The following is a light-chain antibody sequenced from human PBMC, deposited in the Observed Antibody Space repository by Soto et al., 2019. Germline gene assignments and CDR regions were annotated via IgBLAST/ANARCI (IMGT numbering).Light chain of an antibody. J-gene: IGKJ3*01. CDR3: QQYGSSPFT. CDR1: QSVSSSY. Sequence: EIVLTQSPGTLSLSPGERATLSCRASQSVSSSYLAWYQQKPGQAPRLLIYGASSRATGIPDRFSGSGSGTTFPLTISRLEPEVFAVNYCQQYGSSPFTFGPGTKVNIK. CDR2: GAS. V-gene: IGKV3-20*01.